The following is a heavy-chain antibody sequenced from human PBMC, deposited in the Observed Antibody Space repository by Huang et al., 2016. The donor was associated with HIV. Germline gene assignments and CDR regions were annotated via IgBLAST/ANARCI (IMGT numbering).Heavy chain of an antibody. CDR1: GGSFRTFA. J-gene: IGHJ4*02. D-gene: IGHD3-22*01. V-gene: IGHV1-69*01. CDR2: IIPTLGKA. Sequence: QVQLVQSGAEVKKPGSSVKVSCKASGGSFRTFAIGWVRQAPGQGLEWMGGIIPTLGKANYAQKFQGRVTIIADESTSTAYMELSSLRSEDTAVYYCATVDYYDTSGPQRGYFDNWGQGTLVTVSS. CDR3: ATVDYYDTSGPQRGYFDN.